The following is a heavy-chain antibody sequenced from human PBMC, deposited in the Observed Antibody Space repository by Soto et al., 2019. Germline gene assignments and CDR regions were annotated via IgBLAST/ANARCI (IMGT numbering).Heavy chain of an antibody. Sequence: QVQLVESGGGVVQPGRSLRLSCAASGFTFNNYVMHWVRQAPGKGLEWVAKTSYDGTYKYYADSVKGRFTISRDNSKNTLYLQMDSLRAEDTAVYYCAKDWGRYCSGGSCYLFESWGQGALVTVSS. V-gene: IGHV3-30*18. CDR3: AKDWGRYCSGGSCYLFES. J-gene: IGHJ4*02. D-gene: IGHD2-15*01. CDR1: GFTFNNYV. CDR2: TSYDGTYK.